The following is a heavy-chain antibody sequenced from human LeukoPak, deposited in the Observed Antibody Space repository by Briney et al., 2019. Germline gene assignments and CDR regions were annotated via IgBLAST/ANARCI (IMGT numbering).Heavy chain of an antibody. CDR1: GFTFDDYA. V-gene: IGHV3-9*01. CDR3: AKVQGGGYCFDY. Sequence: GGSLRLSCAASGFTFDDYAMHWVRQAPGKGLEWVSGISWNSGSIGYADSVKGRFTISRDNAKNSLYLQMNSLRAEDTALYYCAKVQGGGYCFDYWGQGTLVTVSS. J-gene: IGHJ4*02. D-gene: IGHD3-16*01. CDR2: ISWNSGSI.